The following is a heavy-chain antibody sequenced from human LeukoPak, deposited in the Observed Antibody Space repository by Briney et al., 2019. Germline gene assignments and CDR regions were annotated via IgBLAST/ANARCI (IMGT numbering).Heavy chain of an antibody. CDR3: ARGDSGYDYGFDN. Sequence: ASVKLYCKASGGTFSSHAISWVRQAPGQGPEWVGGIIPIFGTTNYAQTFQGRVTITTDESTSTGYMELRSLRADDTAVYYCARGDSGYDYGFDNWGQGTLVTVSS. CDR2: IIPIFGTT. V-gene: IGHV1-69*05. CDR1: GGTFSSHA. D-gene: IGHD5-12*01. J-gene: IGHJ4*02.